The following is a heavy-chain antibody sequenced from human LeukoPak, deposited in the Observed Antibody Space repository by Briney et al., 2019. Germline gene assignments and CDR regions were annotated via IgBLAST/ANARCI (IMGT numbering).Heavy chain of an antibody. D-gene: IGHD3-22*01. CDR1: GFSLSTSGMC. Sequence: SGPTLVKPTQTLTLTCTFSGFSLSTSGMCVSWIRQPPGKALEWLARIDWDDDKYYSTSLKTRLTISRDTSKNQVVLTMTNMDPVDTATYYCARIIYDSSGYYSGAYYFDYWGQGTLVTVSS. CDR2: IDWDDDK. V-gene: IGHV2-70*11. CDR3: ARIIYDSSGYYSGAYYFDY. J-gene: IGHJ4*02.